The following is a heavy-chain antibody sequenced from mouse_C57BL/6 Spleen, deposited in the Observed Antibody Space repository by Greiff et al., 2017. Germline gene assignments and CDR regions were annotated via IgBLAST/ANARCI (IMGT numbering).Heavy chain of an antibody. V-gene: IGHV1-50*01. CDR3: ARAYSNPLAMDY. CDR1: GYTFTSYW. J-gene: IGHJ4*01. CDR2: IDPSDSYT. Sequence: QVQLQQPGAELVKPGASVKLSCKASGYTFTSYWMQWVKQRPGQGLEWIGEIDPSDSYTNYNQKFKGKATLTVDTSSSTAYMQLSSLTSEDSAVYYCARAYSNPLAMDYWGQGTSVTVSS. D-gene: IGHD2-5*01.